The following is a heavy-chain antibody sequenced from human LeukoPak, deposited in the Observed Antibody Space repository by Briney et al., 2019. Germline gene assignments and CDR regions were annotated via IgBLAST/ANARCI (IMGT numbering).Heavy chain of an antibody. J-gene: IGHJ4*02. D-gene: IGHD1-1*01. CDR3: ATSGLERTIWGPLDY. CDR2: IRYDGNNK. Sequence: PGGSLRLSCEASGFTLNNYGIHWVRQAPGKGLEWVAFIRYDGNNKYYADSVKGRFTISRDNSKNTLYLQMNSLRAEDTAVYHCATSGLERTIWGPLDYWGQGTLVTVSS. V-gene: IGHV3-30*02. CDR1: GFTLNNYG.